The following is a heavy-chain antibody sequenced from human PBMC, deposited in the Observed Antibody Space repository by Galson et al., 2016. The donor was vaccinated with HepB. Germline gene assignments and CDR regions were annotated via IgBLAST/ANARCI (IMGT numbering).Heavy chain of an antibody. D-gene: IGHD6-19*01. CDR1: GFTFSDYY. V-gene: IGHV3-11*06. Sequence: SLRLSCAASGFTFSDYYMSWIRQAPGKGLEWVSYISSTISYTNYADSVKGRFTISRDNAKNSLYLQMNSLRAEDTAVYYCARDGASSGWYPPGSPDWYFDRWGRGTLVTVSS. CDR3: ARDGASSGWYPPGSPDWYFDR. J-gene: IGHJ2*01. CDR2: ISSTISYT.